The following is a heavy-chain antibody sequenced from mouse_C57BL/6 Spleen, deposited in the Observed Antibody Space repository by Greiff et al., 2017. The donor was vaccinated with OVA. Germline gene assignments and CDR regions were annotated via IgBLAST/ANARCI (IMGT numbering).Heavy chain of an antibody. CDR1: GFTFTDYY. Sequence: DVMLVESGGGLVQPGGSLSLSCAASGFTFTDYYMSWVRQPPGKALEWLGFIRNKANGYTTEYSASVKGRFTISRDNSQSILYLQMNALRAEDSASYYCARLYYGSKDYAMDYWGQGTSVTVSS. D-gene: IGHD1-1*01. V-gene: IGHV7-3*01. CDR3: ARLYYGSKDYAMDY. J-gene: IGHJ4*01. CDR2: IRNKANGYTT.